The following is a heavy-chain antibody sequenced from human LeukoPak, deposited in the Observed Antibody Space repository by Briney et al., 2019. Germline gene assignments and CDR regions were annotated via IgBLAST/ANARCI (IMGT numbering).Heavy chain of an antibody. D-gene: IGHD4-17*01. V-gene: IGHV5-51*03. CDR3: VRRQWGTNADYQYYFDY. Sequence: PGESLKISCKGSGYIFTTSWIGWVRQMPGKGLEWMGIIYPGDSDTRYSPSFQGRVTISADKSISTAYLQWSSLKASDSAMYYCVRRQWGTNADYQYYFDYWGQGTLVTVSS. CDR2: IYPGDSDT. CDR1: GYIFTTSW. J-gene: IGHJ4*02.